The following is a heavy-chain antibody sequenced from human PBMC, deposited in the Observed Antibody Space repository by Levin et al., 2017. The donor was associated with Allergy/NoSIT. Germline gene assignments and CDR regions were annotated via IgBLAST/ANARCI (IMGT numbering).Heavy chain of an antibody. CDR3: AKDGSSGCNGGLDY. CDR1: GFTFDDYG. Sequence: GGSLRLSCAASGFTFDDYGMHWVRQAPGKGLEWVSGITWSSGSIGYADSVRGRFTISRDNAKNSLNLQMNSLRAEDTAFYYCAKDGSSGCNGGLDYWGQGTLVTVSS. D-gene: IGHD6-19*01. CDR2: ITWSSGSI. V-gene: IGHV3-9*01. J-gene: IGHJ4*02.